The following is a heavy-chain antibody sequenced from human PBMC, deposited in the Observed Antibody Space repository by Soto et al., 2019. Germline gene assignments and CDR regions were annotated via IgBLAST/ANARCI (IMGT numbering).Heavy chain of an antibody. CDR3: ARPYCSGGSCYLAAFDI. V-gene: IGHV5-51*01. CDR1: GYSFTSYW. Sequence: PGESLKISCKGSGYSFTSYWIGWVRQMPGKGLEWMGIIYPGDSDTRYSPSFQGQVTISADKSISTAYLQRSSLKASDTAMYYCARPYCSGGSCYLAAFDIWGQGTMVTVSS. J-gene: IGHJ3*02. D-gene: IGHD2-15*01. CDR2: IYPGDSDT.